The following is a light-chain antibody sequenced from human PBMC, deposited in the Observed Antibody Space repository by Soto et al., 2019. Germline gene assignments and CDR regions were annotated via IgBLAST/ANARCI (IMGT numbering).Light chain of an antibody. CDR1: SSDVGAYTF. V-gene: IGLV2-14*03. Sequence: QSALTQPASVSGSPGQSITISCTGTSSDVGAYTFVYWYQQHPDKVPKLMIFDVSRRPAGVSDRFSGSKSGNTASLTISGLQPEDEADYYCRSYTSSSTHVFGSGTKLTVL. J-gene: IGLJ1*01. CDR2: DVS. CDR3: RSYTSSSTHV.